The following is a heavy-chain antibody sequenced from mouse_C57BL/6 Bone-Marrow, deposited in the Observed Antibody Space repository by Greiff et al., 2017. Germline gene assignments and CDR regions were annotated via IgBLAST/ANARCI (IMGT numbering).Heavy chain of an antibody. D-gene: IGHD1-1*01. CDR2: IDPENGDT. Sequence: VQLQQSGAELVRPGASVKLSCTASGFNIKDDYMHWVKQRPEQGLEWIGWIDPENGDTAYASKFQGKATITADTSSNTAYLQLSSLTSEDTAVYYCTTYYYGSSYGDWYFDVWGTGTTVTVSS. V-gene: IGHV14-4*01. J-gene: IGHJ1*03. CDR1: GFNIKDDY. CDR3: TTYYYGSSYGDWYFDV.